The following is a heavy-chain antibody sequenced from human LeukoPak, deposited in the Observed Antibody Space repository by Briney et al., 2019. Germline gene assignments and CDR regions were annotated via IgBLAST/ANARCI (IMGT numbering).Heavy chain of an antibody. J-gene: IGHJ4*02. CDR2: ISSSSSYI. D-gene: IGHD4-17*01. CDR1: GFTFSSYS. CDR3: ARSLDYGDYAPIDY. V-gene: IGHV3-21*01. Sequence: PGGSLRLSCAASGFTFSSYSMNWVRQAPGKGLEWVSSISSSSSYIYYADSVKGRFTISRGNAKNSLYLQMNSLRAEDTAVYYCARSLDYGDYAPIDYWGQGTLVTVSS.